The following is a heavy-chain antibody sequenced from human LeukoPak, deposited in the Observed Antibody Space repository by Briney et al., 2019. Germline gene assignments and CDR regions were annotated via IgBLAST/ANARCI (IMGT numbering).Heavy chain of an antibody. CDR1: GFTFSNAW. CDR2: IKSKTDGGTT. Sequence: GGSLRLSCAASGFTFSNAWMSWVRLAPGKGLEWVGRIKSKTDGGTTDYAAPVKGRFTISRDDSKNTLYLQMNSLKTEDTAVYYCTTMTTVTTTDYWGQGTLVTVSS. D-gene: IGHD4-11*01. V-gene: IGHV3-15*01. CDR3: TTMTTVTTTDY. J-gene: IGHJ4*02.